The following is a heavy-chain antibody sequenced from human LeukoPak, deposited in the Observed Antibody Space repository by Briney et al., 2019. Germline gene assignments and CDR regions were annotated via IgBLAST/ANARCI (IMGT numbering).Heavy chain of an antibody. V-gene: IGHV3-30-3*01. Sequence: PGRSLRLSCAASGFTLSSYAMHWVRQAPGKGLEWVAVISYDGSNKYYADSVKGRFTISRDNSKNTLYLQMNSLRAEDTAVYYCARDNGPRNYYGSGSYYNWFDPWGQGTLVTVSS. D-gene: IGHD3-10*01. CDR2: ISYDGSNK. CDR1: GFTLSSYA. J-gene: IGHJ5*02. CDR3: ARDNGPRNYYGSGSYYNWFDP.